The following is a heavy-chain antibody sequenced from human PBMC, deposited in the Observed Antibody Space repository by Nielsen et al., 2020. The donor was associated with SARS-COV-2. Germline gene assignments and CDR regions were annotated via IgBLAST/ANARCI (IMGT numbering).Heavy chain of an antibody. J-gene: IGHJ6*02. CDR1: GFTFSSYA. CDR2: ISGSGGST. D-gene: IGHD1-7*01. V-gene: IGHV3-23*01. CDR3: AANYAHYPNGMDV. Sequence: GGSLRLSCAASGFTFSSYAMSWVRQAPGKGLEWVSAISGSGGSTYYADSVKGRFTISRDNSKNTLYLQMNSLRAEDTAVYYCAANYAHYPNGMDVWGQGTTVTVSS.